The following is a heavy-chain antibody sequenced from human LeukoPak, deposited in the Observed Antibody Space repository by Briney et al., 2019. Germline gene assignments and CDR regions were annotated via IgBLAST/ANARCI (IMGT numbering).Heavy chain of an antibody. Sequence: SETLSLTCTVSGGSIGRSSYYWGWIRQPPGKGLEWIGNIYYSGSTNYSPSLKSRVTISIDMSKNQFSLKLSSVTAADTAVYYCARVAAKTVDYWGQGTLVTVSP. D-gene: IGHD2-15*01. J-gene: IGHJ4*02. CDR1: GGSIGRSSYY. V-gene: IGHV4-39*07. CDR2: IYYSGST. CDR3: ARVAAKTVDY.